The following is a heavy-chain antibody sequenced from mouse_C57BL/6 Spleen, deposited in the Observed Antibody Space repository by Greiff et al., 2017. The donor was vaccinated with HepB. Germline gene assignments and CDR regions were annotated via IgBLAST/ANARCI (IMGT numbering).Heavy chain of an antibody. CDR2: IYPRSGNT. CDR3: AREGDYYGSSYGGGWFDY. CDR1: GYTFTSYG. J-gene: IGHJ2*01. D-gene: IGHD1-1*01. Sequence: QVQLQQSGAELARPGASVKLSCKASGYTFTSYGISWVKQRTGQGLEWIGEIYPRSGNTYYNEKFKGKATLTADKSSSTAYMELRSLTSEDSAVYFCAREGDYYGSSYGGGWFDYWGQGTTLTVSS. V-gene: IGHV1-81*01.